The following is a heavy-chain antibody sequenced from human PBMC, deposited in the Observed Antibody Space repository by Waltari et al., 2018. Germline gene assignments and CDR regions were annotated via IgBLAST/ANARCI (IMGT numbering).Heavy chain of an antibody. D-gene: IGHD6-13*01. CDR2: IIPILGIA. Sequence: QVQLVQSGAEVKKPGSSVKVSCKASGGTFSSYAISWLRQAPGQGLEWMGGIIPILGIANYAQKFQGRVTITADESTSTAYMELSSLRSEDTAVYYCARDEALAAAGTSFDYWGQGTLVTVSS. J-gene: IGHJ4*02. CDR1: GGTFSSYA. CDR3: ARDEALAAAGTSFDY. V-gene: IGHV1-69*04.